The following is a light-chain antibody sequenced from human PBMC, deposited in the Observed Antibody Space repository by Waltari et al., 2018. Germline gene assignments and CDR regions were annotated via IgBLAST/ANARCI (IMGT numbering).Light chain of an antibody. CDR1: QSISSY. V-gene: IGKV1-39*01. CDR2: AAS. J-gene: IGKJ5*01. Sequence: DMQMTQSPTSLSASVGDSVTITCRTSQSISSYLDWYQQKPVKSPKFLIYAASSLQSGVPLRFSGSGSGTDFTLTINSLQPEDFGTYYCQQSYSTPITFGQGTRLEI. CDR3: QQSYSTPIT.